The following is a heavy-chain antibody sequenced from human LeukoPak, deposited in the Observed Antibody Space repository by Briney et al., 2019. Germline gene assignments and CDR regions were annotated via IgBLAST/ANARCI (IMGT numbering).Heavy chain of an antibody. J-gene: IGHJ5*02. CDR2: INPNSGGT. D-gene: IGHD3-16*02. V-gene: IGHV1-2*02. CDR1: GYTFTSYG. Sequence: ASVKVSRKASGYTFTSYGISWVRQAPGQGLEWMGWINPNSGGTNYAQKFQGRVTMTRDTSISTAYMELSRLRSDDTAVYYCARGDYVWGSYRSWGQGTLVTVSS. CDR3: ARGDYVWGSYRS.